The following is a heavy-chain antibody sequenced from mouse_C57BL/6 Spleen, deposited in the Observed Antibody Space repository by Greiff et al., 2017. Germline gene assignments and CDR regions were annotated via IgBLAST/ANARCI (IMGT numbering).Heavy chain of an antibody. Sequence: VKLQESGAELVKPGASVKISCKASGYAFSSYWMNWVKQRPGKGLEWIGQIYPGDGDTNYNGKFKGKATLTADKSSSTAYMQLSSLTSEDSAVYFCARNMGYGYDRTHAMDYWGQGTSVTVSS. CDR1: GYAFSSYW. CDR3: ARNMGYGYDRTHAMDY. J-gene: IGHJ4*01. D-gene: IGHD2-2*01. CDR2: IYPGDGDT. V-gene: IGHV1-80*01.